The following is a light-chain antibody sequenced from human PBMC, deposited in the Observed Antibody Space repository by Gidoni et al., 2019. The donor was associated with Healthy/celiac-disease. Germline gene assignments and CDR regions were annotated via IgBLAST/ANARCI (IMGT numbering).Light chain of an antibody. CDR2: GKN. V-gene: IGLV3-19*01. Sequence: SSELTQDPAVSVALGQTVRITCQGDSLRSYYASWYQQKPGQAPVLVIYGKNNRPSGIPDRFSGSSSGNTASSTITGAQAEDEADYYCNSRDSSGNVVFGGGTKLTVL. CDR3: NSRDSSGNVV. J-gene: IGLJ2*01. CDR1: SLRSYY.